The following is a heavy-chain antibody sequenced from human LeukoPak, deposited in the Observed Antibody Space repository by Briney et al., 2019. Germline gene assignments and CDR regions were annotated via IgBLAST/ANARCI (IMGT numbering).Heavy chain of an antibody. CDR3: ARDSTIFGVVTYSIWDY. Sequence: PGGSLRLSCAASGFTFSSYSMNWVRQAPGKGLEWVSYISSSSSTIYYADSVKGRFTISRDNAKNSLYLQMNSLRAEDTTVYYCARDSTIFGVVTYSIWDYWGQGTLVTVSS. CDR2: ISSSSSTI. CDR1: GFTFSSYS. D-gene: IGHD3-3*01. V-gene: IGHV3-48*01. J-gene: IGHJ4*02.